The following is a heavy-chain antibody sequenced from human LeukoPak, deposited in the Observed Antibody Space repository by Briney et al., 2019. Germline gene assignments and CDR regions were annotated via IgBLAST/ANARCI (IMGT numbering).Heavy chain of an antibody. V-gene: IGHV4-59*08. D-gene: IGHD3-9*01. CDR1: GGSISSYY. CDR2: IYYSGST. Sequence: PSETLPLTCTVSGGSISSYYWSWIRQPPGKGLEWIGYIYYSGSTNYNTSLKSRVTISVDTSKNQFPLKLSSVTAADTAVYYCARRGILTGYYFFDYWGQGTLVTVSS. J-gene: IGHJ4*02. CDR3: ARRGILTGYYFFDY.